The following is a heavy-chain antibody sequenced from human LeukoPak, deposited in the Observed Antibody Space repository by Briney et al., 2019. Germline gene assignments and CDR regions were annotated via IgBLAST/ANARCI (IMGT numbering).Heavy chain of an antibody. CDR1: GYTFTDYY. CDR3: ARWMATVTTPDY. J-gene: IGHJ4*02. V-gene: IGHV1-2*02. Sequence: ASVKVSYKASGYTFTDYYMHWVRQAPGQGLEWMGWINPNSGGTNYAQKFQGRVTMTRDTSISTAYMELSRLRSDDTAVYYCARWMATVTTPDYWGQGTLVTVSS. CDR2: INPNSGGT. D-gene: IGHD4-11*01.